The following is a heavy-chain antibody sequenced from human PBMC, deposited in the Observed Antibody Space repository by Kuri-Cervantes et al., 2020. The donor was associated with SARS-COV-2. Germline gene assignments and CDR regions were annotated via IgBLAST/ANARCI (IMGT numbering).Heavy chain of an antibody. J-gene: IGHJ4*02. CDR3: ATDHIAAAGLFDY. V-gene: IGHV1-24*01. Sequence: AAVKVSCKGSGYTLTELSMHWVRQAPGKGLEWMGGFDPEDGETIYAQKFQGRVTMTEDTSTDTAYMELSSLRSEDTAVYYCATDHIAAAGLFDYWGQGTLVTVSS. CDR2: FDPEDGET. CDR1: GYTLTELS. D-gene: IGHD6-13*01.